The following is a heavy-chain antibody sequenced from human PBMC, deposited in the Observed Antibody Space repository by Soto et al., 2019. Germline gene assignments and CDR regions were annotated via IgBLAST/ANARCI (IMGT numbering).Heavy chain of an antibody. Sequence: KGAWASVKVSCKASGYTFTSYYMHWVRQAPGQGLEWMGIINPSGGSTSYAQKFQGRVTMTRDTSTSTVYMELSSLRSEDTAVYYFARVGIAVARVFWCKGTLVTVSS. D-gene: IGHD6-19*01. CDR3: ARVGIAVARVF. V-gene: IGHV1-46*01. CDR2: INPSGGST. CDR1: GYTFTSYY. J-gene: IGHJ6*04.